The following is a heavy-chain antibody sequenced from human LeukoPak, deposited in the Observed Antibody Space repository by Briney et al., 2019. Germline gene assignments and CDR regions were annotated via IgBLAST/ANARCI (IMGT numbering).Heavy chain of an antibody. CDR3: SRGNSGYGNFDI. CDR2: ISSDGSST. D-gene: IGHD5-12*01. CDR1: EFTLNYYW. Sequence: GGSLRLSCVGSEFTLNYYWMHWVRQAPGKGLVWVSRISSDGSSTFYADSVKGRFTISRDNAKNTVYLQLNSLRDEDTALYYCSRGNSGYGNFDIWGQGTLVTVSS. V-gene: IGHV3-74*01. J-gene: IGHJ4*02.